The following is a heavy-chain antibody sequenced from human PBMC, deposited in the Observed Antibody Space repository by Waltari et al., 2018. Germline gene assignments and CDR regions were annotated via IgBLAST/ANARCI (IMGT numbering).Heavy chain of an antibody. V-gene: IGHV3-23*04. CDR1: GFIFCSYA. Sequence: EVQLVESGGGLVQPGGSLRLSCAASGFIFCSYAMSWVRQAPGKGLEWVSAISGPGDSTYSADSVKGRFTISRDNSKNTVYLQVNSLRAEDTAVYYCARLPGDYVGYWGQGTLVTVSS. CDR3: ARLPGDYVGY. D-gene: IGHD4-17*01. CDR2: ISGPGDST. J-gene: IGHJ4*02.